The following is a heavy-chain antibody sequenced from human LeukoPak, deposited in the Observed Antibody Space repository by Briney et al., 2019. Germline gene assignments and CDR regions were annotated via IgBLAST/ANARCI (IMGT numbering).Heavy chain of an antibody. J-gene: IGHJ4*02. CDR1: GFTFSNYA. CDR3: TRIIKSGSFDY. D-gene: IGHD1-26*01. CDR2: IKSKTDGGTT. V-gene: IGHV3-15*01. Sequence: MTGGSLRLSCAASGFTFSNYAMNWVRQAPGKGLEWVGRIKSKTDGGTTDYAAPVKGRFTISRDDSKNTLYLQMNSLKIEDTAVYYCTRIIKSGSFDYWGQGVLVTVSS.